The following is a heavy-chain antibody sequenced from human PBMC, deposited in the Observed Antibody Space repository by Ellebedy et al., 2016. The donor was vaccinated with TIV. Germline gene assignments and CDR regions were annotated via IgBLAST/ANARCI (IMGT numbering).Heavy chain of an antibody. J-gene: IGHJ5*02. V-gene: IGHV3-7*01. D-gene: IGHD4-17*01. CDR3: VRRGSYGDYAVQVNSWFDP. CDR2: IYQDGSDQ. CDR1: GFSLRSYW. Sequence: PGESLRLSCAASGFSLRSYWMSWVRQAPGKGLEWVANIYQDGSDQNYVESGKGRFTISRDNANNLLFLQMNSLRAEATAVYYCVRRGSYGDYAVQVNSWFDPWGRGTLVTVSS.